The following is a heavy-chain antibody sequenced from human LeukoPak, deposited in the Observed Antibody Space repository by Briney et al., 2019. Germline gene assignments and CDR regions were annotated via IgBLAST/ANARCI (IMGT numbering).Heavy chain of an antibody. D-gene: IGHD3-10*01. CDR1: GYTFTGYY. J-gene: IGHJ4*02. CDR2: INPNSGGT. CDR3: ARDKDYYGSGSYDFDY. V-gene: IGHV1-2*02. Sequence: VSVKVSCKASGYTFTGYYMHWVRQAPGQGLEWMGWINPNSGGTNYAQKFQGRVTMTRDTSISTAYMELSRLRSDHTAVYYCARDKDYYGSGSYDFDYWGQGTLVTVSS.